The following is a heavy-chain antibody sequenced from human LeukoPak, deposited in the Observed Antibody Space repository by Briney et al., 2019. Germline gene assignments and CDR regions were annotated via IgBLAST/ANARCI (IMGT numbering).Heavy chain of an antibody. V-gene: IGHV3-23*01. CDR1: GFTFSSYA. CDR2: ISGSGGST. Sequence: PGGSLRLSCAASGFTFSSYAMSWVRQVPGKGLEWVSAISGSGGSTYYADSEKGRFTISRDNSKNTLYLQMNSLRAEDTAVYYCAKRFGEFFDYWGQGTLVTVSS. D-gene: IGHD3-10*01. CDR3: AKRFGEFFDY. J-gene: IGHJ4*02.